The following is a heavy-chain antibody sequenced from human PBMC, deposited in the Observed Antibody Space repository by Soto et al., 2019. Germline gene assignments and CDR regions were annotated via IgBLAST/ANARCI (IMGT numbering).Heavy chain of an antibody. V-gene: IGHV1-18*04. D-gene: IGHD5-12*01. CDR3: ARATDVYSGYDVGEIHEQFDS. J-gene: IGHJ4*02. Sequence: QVQLVQSGAEVKKPGASVKVSCKASGYTFTSYGISWVRQAPGQGLEWMGWISAYNGNTNYAQKLQGRVTMTTDTSTSTAYMELRSLRSDDTAVYYCARATDVYSGYDVGEIHEQFDSWGQGTLVTVSS. CDR1: GYTFTSYG. CDR2: ISAYNGNT.